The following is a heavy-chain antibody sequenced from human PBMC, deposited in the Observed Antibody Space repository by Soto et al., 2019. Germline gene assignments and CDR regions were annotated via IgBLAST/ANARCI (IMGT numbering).Heavy chain of an antibody. Sequence: SETLSLTCFVSGDSVTSDTYYWGWIRQPPGRGLEWIGYFFYSENTYYNPSLKSRVTISVDSSKNHFSLNLNSVTAADSAIYYCVRGRGYSTGYFDYWGQGSQVTVSS. V-gene: IGHV4-39*02. CDR1: GDSVTSDTYY. CDR3: VRGRGYSTGYFDY. D-gene: IGHD3-3*01. CDR2: FFYSENT. J-gene: IGHJ4*02.